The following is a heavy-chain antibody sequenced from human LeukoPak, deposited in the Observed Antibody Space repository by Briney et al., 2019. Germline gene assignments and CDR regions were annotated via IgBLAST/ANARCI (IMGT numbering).Heavy chain of an antibody. J-gene: IGHJ6*02. CDR2: INQSGST. CDR1: GESFSGYY. CDR3: ASATSVYYYYHGMDV. Sequence: PSETLSLTCAVYGESFSGYYWSWIRQPPGKGLEWIGEINQSGSTNYNPSLKGRVTISVDSSKNQFSLRLSSVTAADTAVYYCASATSVYYYYHGMDVWGQGTSVTVSS. V-gene: IGHV4-34*01.